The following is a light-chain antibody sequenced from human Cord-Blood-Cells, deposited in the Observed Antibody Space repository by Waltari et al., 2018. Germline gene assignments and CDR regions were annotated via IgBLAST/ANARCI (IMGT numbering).Light chain of an antibody. CDR1: SSDVGGFNL. Sequence: QSALTQPASVSGSPGQSITISCTGTSSDVGGFNLFSRYQQHPGKAPKLMIYEGSKRPSGVSTRFSGSKSGNTASLTISGLQAEDEADYSCCSYAGRVFGGGTKLTVL. J-gene: IGLJ3*02. CDR2: EGS. CDR3: CSYAGRV. V-gene: IGLV2-23*01.